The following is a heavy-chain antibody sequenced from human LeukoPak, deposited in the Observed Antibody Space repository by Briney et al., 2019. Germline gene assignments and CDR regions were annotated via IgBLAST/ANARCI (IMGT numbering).Heavy chain of an antibody. CDR3: ARDCGGDCSDAFDI. CDR2: IYSGGST. J-gene: IGHJ3*02. V-gene: IGHV3-53*01. Sequence: GGSLRLSCAASGFTVSSNYMSWVRQGPGKGLEWVSVIYSGGSTYCADSVMGRFTISRDNSKNTLYLQMNSLRAEDTAVYYCARDCGGDCSDAFDIWGQGTMATVSS. D-gene: IGHD2-21*02. CDR1: GFTVSSNY.